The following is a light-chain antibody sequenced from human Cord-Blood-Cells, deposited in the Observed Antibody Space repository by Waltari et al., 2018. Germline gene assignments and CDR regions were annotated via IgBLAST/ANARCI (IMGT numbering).Light chain of an antibody. CDR2: DVS. CDR3: SSYTSSSTWV. J-gene: IGLJ3*02. Sequence: QSALTQHASVSGPPGPSITISCTGTSSAVGGYNYVSWYQQHQGKAPKLMIYDVSNRPSGVSNRFSGSKSGNTASLTISGLQAEDEADYYCSSYTSSSTWVFGGGTKLTVL. V-gene: IGLV2-14*03. CDR1: SSAVGGYNY.